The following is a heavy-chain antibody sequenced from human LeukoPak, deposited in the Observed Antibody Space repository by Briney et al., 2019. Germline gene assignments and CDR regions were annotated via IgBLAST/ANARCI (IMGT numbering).Heavy chain of an antibody. D-gene: IGHD6-13*01. CDR2: ISGSSSYI. J-gene: IGHJ4*02. Sequence: GGSLRLSCAASGFTFSSYSMNWVRQAPGKGLEWVSSISGSSSYIYYADSVKGRFTISRDNAKNSLYVQMNSLRAEDTAVYYCARAGGIAAAGFDYWGQGTLVTVSS. V-gene: IGHV3-21*01. CDR1: GFTFSSYS. CDR3: ARAGGIAAAGFDY.